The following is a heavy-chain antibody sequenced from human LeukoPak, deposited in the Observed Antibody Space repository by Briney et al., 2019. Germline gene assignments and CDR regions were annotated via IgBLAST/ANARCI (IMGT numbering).Heavy chain of an antibody. D-gene: IGHD1-1*01. V-gene: IGHV4-4*07. J-gene: IGHJ4*02. CDR3: ARVPDITARPCDS. CDR1: GGSISSYY. CDR2: IYTSGSS. Sequence: SETLSLTCSVSGGSISSYYWSWIRQPAGKGLEWIGRIYTSGSSNYSPSLKSRLTMSVDTSKNQFSLNLSSVTAADTGVYYCARVPDITARPCDSWGPGTLVIVSS.